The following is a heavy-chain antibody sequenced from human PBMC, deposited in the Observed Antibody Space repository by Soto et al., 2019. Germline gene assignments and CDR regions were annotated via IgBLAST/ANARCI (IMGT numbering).Heavy chain of an antibody. CDR1: GGSFSGYY. D-gene: IGHD5-18*01. V-gene: IGHV4-34*01. Sequence: QVQLQQWGAGLLKPSETLSLTCAVYGGSFSGYYWSWIRQPPGQGLEWVGEINHSGSTNYNPSLKSRVTRSVDTSKHQFSLQLSSVTSADTAVYYCLRSGRGLQLDAFDIWGQGTMVTVSS. CDR3: LRSGRGLQLDAFDI. CDR2: INHSGST. J-gene: IGHJ3*02.